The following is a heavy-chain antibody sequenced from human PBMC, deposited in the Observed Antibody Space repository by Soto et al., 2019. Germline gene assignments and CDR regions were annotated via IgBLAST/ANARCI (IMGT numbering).Heavy chain of an antibody. CDR2: ISSSGGNT. D-gene: IGHD6-6*01. Sequence: EVQLLESGGALVQPGGSLRLSCAASGFTFSSNAMTWVRQAPGKGLEWVSAISSSGGNTYYADSVKGRFTISRDNSKNTVYLQMNSLRAEDTAVYYCAKGARPFEYWVQGTLVTVSS. CDR3: AKGARPFEY. V-gene: IGHV3-23*01. CDR1: GFTFSSNA. J-gene: IGHJ4*02.